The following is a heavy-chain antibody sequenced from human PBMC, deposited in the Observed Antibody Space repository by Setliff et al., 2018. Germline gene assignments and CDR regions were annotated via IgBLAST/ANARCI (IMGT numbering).Heavy chain of an antibody. CDR2: ISSRSDII. CDR1: GITFSTYS. CDR3: ATNPRKGRSGGYYYDDPYYYYMDV. J-gene: IGHJ6*03. V-gene: IGHV3-48*01. D-gene: IGHD3-22*01. Sequence: HPGGSLRLSCAASGITFSTYSMNWVRQAPGKGLEWVSYISSRSDIIYYADSVKGRFTISRDNAKNSLYLQVNSLRAEDTAVYYCATNPRKGRSGGYYYDDPYYYYMDVWGKGTTVTVSS.